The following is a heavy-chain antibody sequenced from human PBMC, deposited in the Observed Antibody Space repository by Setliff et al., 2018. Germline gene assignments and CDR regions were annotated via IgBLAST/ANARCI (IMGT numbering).Heavy chain of an antibody. D-gene: IGHD6-19*01. J-gene: IGHJ4*02. V-gene: IGHV4-38-2*01. CDR3: ARRVRIAVLDLYYFEY. CDR2: IYYSGST. Sequence: SETLSLTCAVSGYSISSGYYWGWIRQPPGKGLEWIGSIYYSGSTYYNPSLKSRVTISVDTSKNQFSLKLSSVTAADTAVYYCARRVRIAVLDLYYFEYWGQGTLVTVSS. CDR1: GYSISSGYY.